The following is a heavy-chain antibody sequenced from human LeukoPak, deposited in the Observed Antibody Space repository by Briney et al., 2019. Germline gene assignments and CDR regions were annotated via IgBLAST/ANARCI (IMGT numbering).Heavy chain of an antibody. CDR3: ARDGLIVVVPAATQGWFDP. CDR2: IWYDGSNK. CDR1: EFTFSSYG. J-gene: IGHJ5*02. Sequence: GGSLRLSCAASEFTFSSYGMHWVRQAPGKGLEWVAVIWYDGSNKYYVDSVKGRFTISRDNSKNTLYLQMNSLRAEDTAVYYCARDGLIVVVPAATQGWFDPWGQGTLVTVSS. V-gene: IGHV3-33*01. D-gene: IGHD2-2*01.